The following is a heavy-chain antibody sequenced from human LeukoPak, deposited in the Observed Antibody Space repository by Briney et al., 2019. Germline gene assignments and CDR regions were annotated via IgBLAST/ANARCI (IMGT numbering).Heavy chain of an antibody. CDR3: AKDARAFDI. Sequence: GGSLRLSCAASGFTFSSYAMSWVRQAPGQGMEWVSAISGSGGSTYYADCVKSRFTISRDNSKNTLFLQMNSLRAEDTAVYYCAKDARAFDIWGQGTMVTVSS. V-gene: IGHV3-23*01. CDR2: ISGSGGST. CDR1: GFTFSSYA. J-gene: IGHJ3*02.